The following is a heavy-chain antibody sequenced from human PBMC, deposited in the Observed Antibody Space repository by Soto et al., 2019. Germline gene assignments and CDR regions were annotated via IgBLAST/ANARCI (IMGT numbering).Heavy chain of an antibody. Sequence: PGGSLRLSCAASGFTFSSYAMHWVRQTPGKGLEWVAVISYDGSNKYYADSVKGRFPISRDNSKNTLYLQMTSLRADDTAVYYCARDRVATSYYYYYGMDVWGQGTKVTVSS. CDR1: GFTFSSYA. D-gene: IGHD5-12*01. CDR2: ISYDGSNK. CDR3: ARDRVATSYYYYYGMDV. J-gene: IGHJ6*02. V-gene: IGHV3-30-3*01.